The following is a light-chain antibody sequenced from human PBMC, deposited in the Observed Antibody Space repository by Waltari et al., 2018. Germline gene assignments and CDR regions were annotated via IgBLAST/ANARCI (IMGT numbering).Light chain of an antibody. CDR3: ASWDGSLSGRV. V-gene: IGLV1-47*01. CDR2: KND. CDR1: SSNLGSHY. J-gene: IGLJ3*02. Sequence: QSVLTQPPSASGTPGQRVLISCSGSSSNLGSHYVYCYQQIPGTAPKLLIYKNDQRPSGVPDRFSGSKSGTSASLAISGLRSEDEADYFCASWDGSLSGRVFGGGTKLTVL.